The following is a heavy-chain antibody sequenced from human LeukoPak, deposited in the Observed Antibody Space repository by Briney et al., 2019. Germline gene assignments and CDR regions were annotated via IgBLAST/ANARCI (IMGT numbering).Heavy chain of an antibody. CDR2: IRSKAVGAKT. CDR1: GFTVGDYA. V-gene: IGHV3-49*04. Sequence: GGSLRLSCASSGFTVGDYAVSCVREGPGEGLEWGGFIRSKAVGAKTEYAASVKGRFSIPRADSTVYLQMNSLKTEDTAFYYCTRGADIAVVPAALDVGTGAFDISDQGTMVTVPS. CDR3: TRGADIAVVPAALDVGTGAFDI. J-gene: IGHJ3*02. D-gene: IGHD2-2*01.